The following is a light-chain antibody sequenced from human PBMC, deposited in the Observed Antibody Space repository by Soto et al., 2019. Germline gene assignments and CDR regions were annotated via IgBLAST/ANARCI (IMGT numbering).Light chain of an antibody. CDR1: QGISNY. Sequence: DIQMTQPPPSLSASVGDRVTITCRASQGISNYWAWYQQKPGKVPKLLIYAASTLQSGVPSRFSGSGSGTDFTLTISTLQPEDVATYYCQKYNTAPWTFGQGTKVDIK. J-gene: IGKJ1*01. CDR2: AAS. V-gene: IGKV1-27*01. CDR3: QKYNTAPWT.